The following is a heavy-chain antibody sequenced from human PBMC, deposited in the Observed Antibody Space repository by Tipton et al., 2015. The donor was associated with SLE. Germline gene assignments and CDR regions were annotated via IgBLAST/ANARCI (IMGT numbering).Heavy chain of an antibody. D-gene: IGHD6-13*01. CDR3: ARSAGYGSSWAHFDY. CDR1: GGSFSGFY. Sequence: TLSLTCAVYGGSFSGFYWSWIRQPPGRGLEWIWEINHSGSTNYNPSLKSRVTISLDTSKNQFSLKLSSVTAADTAVYYCARSAGYGSSWAHFDYWGQGTLVTVSS. J-gene: IGHJ4*02. CDR2: INHSGST. V-gene: IGHV4-34*01.